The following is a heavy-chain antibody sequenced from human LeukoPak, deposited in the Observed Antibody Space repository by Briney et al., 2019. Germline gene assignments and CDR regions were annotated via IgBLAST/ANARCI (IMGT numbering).Heavy chain of an antibody. CDR2: IKNDGSEK. CDR1: GFTFSDYA. Sequence: GGSLRLSCAASGFTFSDYAMHWVRQAPGKGLEWVATIKNDGSEKNYVDSVKGRFTISRDNAKNSLYLQMSGLRAEDTAVYFCATADWFSFDFWGQGTLVTVSS. V-gene: IGHV3-7*04. CDR3: ATADWFSFDF. J-gene: IGHJ4*02. D-gene: IGHD3-9*01.